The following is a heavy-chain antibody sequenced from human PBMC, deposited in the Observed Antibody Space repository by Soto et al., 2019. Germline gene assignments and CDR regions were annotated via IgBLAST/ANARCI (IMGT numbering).Heavy chain of an antibody. J-gene: IGHJ4*02. CDR2: IYPSVSS. CDR1: GFAISRGYY. V-gene: IGHV4-38-2*02. CDR3: AREKVGTTFFDN. Sequence: LSLTCNVSGFAISRGYYWSWVRQSPVKGLEWIGSIYPSVSSYHNPSLETRLTLSIDTSKNQFTLKLASVTAADTALYYCAREKVGTTFFDNWGKAIQVTVSS. D-gene: IGHD1-1*01.